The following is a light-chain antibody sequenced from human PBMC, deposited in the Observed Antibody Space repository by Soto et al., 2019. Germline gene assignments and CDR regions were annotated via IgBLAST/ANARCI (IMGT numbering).Light chain of an antibody. CDR3: SSYTSSSTLYV. CDR1: SSDVGGYNY. V-gene: IGLV2-14*01. Sequence: QSALTQPASVSGSRGQSITISCTGTSSDVGGYNYVSWYQQHPGKAPKLMIYDVSNRPSGVSNRFSGSKSGSTASLTISGLQAEDEADYYCSSYTSSSTLYVFGTGTKVTVL. CDR2: DVS. J-gene: IGLJ1*01.